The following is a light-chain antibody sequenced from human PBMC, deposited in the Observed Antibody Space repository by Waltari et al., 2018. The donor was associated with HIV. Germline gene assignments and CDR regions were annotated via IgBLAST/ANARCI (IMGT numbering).Light chain of an antibody. V-gene: IGLV2-14*03. Sequence: QSALTQPASVSGSPGQSITISCTGTSRDVGSYNYVSWYQQHPGKPPKLLIFDVRDRPSGVSNRFSGSKTGNTASLTISGLQAEDEGDYYCSSYSDTSTYNYVFGSGTKVTVL. J-gene: IGLJ1*01. CDR2: DVR. CDR3: SSYSDTSTYNYV. CDR1: SRDVGSYNY.